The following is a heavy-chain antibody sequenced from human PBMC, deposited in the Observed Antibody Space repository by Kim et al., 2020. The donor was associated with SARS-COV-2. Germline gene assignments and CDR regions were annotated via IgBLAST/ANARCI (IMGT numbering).Heavy chain of an antibody. V-gene: IGHV4-34*01. J-gene: IGHJ5*01. CDR2: VNHRGSS. CDR3: ARGPSFYSRWFDP. CDR1: IDSFSGYF. Sequence: SETLSLTCAVYIDSFSGYFWSWIRQPPGKGLEWIGEVNHRGSSNYGPSFKGRVTISADTSKNQFSLTLNSVTVADTAVYYCARGPSFYSRWFDPWGRGTPVIVSS. D-gene: IGHD3-22*01.